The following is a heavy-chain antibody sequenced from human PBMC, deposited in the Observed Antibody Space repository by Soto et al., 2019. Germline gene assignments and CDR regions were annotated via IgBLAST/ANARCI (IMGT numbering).Heavy chain of an antibody. D-gene: IGHD2-21*02. J-gene: IGHJ4*02. CDR3: AKDRRGCGGNSETDY. Sequence: QVQLVESGGGVVQPGRSLRLSCAASGFTFSSYGMHWVRQAPGKGLEWVAAISYDGSNKYYADSVKGRFTISRDNSKNTLYLQMNSLRAADTAVYYCAKDRRGCGGNSETDYWGQGTLVTVSS. CDR2: ISYDGSNK. V-gene: IGHV3-30*18. CDR1: GFTFSSYG.